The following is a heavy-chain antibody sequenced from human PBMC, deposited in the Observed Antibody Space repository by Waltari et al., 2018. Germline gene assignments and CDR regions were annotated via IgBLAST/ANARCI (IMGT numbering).Heavy chain of an antibody. Sequence: QVQLQESGPGLVKPSETLSLTCTVSGYSISSGYYWGWIRQPPGKGLEWIGSIYHSGSTYYNPSLKGRVTISVDTSKNQFSLKLSSVTAADTAVYYCARAALERRVGAWFDPWGQGTLVTVSS. CDR1: GYSISSGYY. CDR3: ARAALERRVGAWFDP. D-gene: IGHD1-1*01. CDR2: IYHSGST. V-gene: IGHV4-38-2*02. J-gene: IGHJ5*02.